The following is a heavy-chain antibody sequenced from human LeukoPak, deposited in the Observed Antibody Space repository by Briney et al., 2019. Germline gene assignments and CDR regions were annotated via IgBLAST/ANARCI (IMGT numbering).Heavy chain of an antibody. D-gene: IGHD2-2*02. CDR2: MNPNSGNS. J-gene: IGHJ4*02. CDR1: GYTFSSFD. CDR3: TRGSQNCASASCYNF. Sequence: GASVKVSCKASGYTFSSFDINWVRQAPGQGLEWMGWMNPNSGNSGFAQKFQGRVIMTRNTSIATAYMELGSLTSEDTAVYYCTRGSQNCASASCYNFWGQGTLVTVSS. V-gene: IGHV1-8*01.